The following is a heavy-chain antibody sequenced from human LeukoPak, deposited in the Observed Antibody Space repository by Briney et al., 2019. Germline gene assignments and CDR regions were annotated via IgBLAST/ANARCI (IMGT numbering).Heavy chain of an antibody. V-gene: IGHV3-21*01. CDR3: ARAITMVRGGLILSADYYGMDV. Sequence: GGSLRLSCAASGFTFSSYSMNWVRQAPGKGLEWVPSISSSSSYIYYADSVKGRFTISRDNAKNSLYLQMNSLRAEDTAVYYCARAITMVRGGLILSADYYGMDVWGQGTTVTVSS. D-gene: IGHD3-10*01. J-gene: IGHJ6*02. CDR2: ISSSSSYI. CDR1: GFTFSSYS.